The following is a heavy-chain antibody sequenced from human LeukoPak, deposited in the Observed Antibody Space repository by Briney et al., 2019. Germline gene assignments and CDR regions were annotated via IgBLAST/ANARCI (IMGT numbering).Heavy chain of an antibody. D-gene: IGHD7-27*01. CDR2: IIPIFGTA. CDR1: GGTFSSYA. CDR3: KTGGTHWFDP. V-gene: IGHV1-69*05. Sequence: SVKVSCKASGGTFSSYAISCVRQAPGQGLAWMGGIIPIFGTANYAQKFQGRVTITRNTSISTAYMELSSLRSEDTAVYYCKTGGTHWFDPWGQGTLVTVSS. J-gene: IGHJ5*02.